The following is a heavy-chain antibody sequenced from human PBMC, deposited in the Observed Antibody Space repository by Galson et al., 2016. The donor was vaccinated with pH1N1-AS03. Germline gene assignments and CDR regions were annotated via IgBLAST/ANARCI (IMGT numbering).Heavy chain of an antibody. D-gene: IGHD3-3*01. J-gene: IGHJ5*02. CDR3: ARGPIPGVDLQRRFDA. Sequence: SVKVSCKASGYTFTHFGISWVRQAPGQGLECLGWISTYTRETNYAQKFQGRVTMTTDTSTNTVYMELRTLTSDDTALYYCARGPIPGVDLQRRFDAWGQGTLVTVSS. CDR1: GYTFTHFG. CDR2: ISTYTRET. V-gene: IGHV1-18*01.